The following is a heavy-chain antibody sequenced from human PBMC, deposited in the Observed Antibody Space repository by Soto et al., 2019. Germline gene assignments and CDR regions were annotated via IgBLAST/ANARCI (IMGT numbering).Heavy chain of an antibody. Sequence: PSETLSLTCAVSGDSISSSVWWTWVRQPPGKGLEWIGEVFHTGSTYYNPSLKSRLTMSVDKSRNEFSLKLTSVTAADTAIYYCARKAWVRFDYWGQGALVTVSS. CDR2: VFHTGST. J-gene: IGHJ4*02. V-gene: IGHV4-4*02. D-gene: IGHD7-27*01. CDR3: ARKAWVRFDY. CDR1: GDSISSSVW.